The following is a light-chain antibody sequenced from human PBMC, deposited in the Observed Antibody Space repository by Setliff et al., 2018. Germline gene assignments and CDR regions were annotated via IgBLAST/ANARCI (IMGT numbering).Light chain of an antibody. Sequence: QSALTQPASVSGSPGQSITISCTGTSSDIGGYKYVSWCQQHPGKAPKLMIYEVIKRPSGVSNRFFGSKSGNTASLTISGLQAEDEADYYCLSYTNSDTVVCGTGTKV. J-gene: IGLJ1*01. CDR3: LSYTNSDTVV. CDR1: SSDIGGYKY. CDR2: EVI. V-gene: IGLV2-14*01.